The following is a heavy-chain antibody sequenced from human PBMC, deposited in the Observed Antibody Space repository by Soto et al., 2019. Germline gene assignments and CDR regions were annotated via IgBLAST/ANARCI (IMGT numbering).Heavy chain of an antibody. CDR3: AREVYSSSWYWALIAVAGEGLIDYYCDY. Sequence: PSQTLSLTCAISGDSVSSNSAAWNWIRQSPSRGLEWLGRTYYRSKWYNDYAVSVKSRITINPDTSKNQFSLQLNSVTPEDTAVYYCAREVYSSSWYWALIAVAGEGLIDYYCDYWGKGTLVTVSS. CDR1: GDSVSSNSAA. CDR2: TYYRSKWYN. D-gene: IGHD6-13*01. J-gene: IGHJ4*02. V-gene: IGHV6-1*01.